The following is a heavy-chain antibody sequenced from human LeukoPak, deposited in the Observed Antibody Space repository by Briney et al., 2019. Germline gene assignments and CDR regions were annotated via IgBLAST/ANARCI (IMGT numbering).Heavy chain of an antibody. CDR2: IIPILGVV. CDR3: ARARLKYDSSGYLDY. Sequence: SVKVSCKASGGTFSSFATSWVRQAPGQGLEWMGGIIPILGVVNYAQKFQGKVTITADKSTSTAYMELSSLRSEDTAVYYCARARLKYDSSGYLDYWGQGTLVTVSS. V-gene: IGHV1-69*04. J-gene: IGHJ4*02. D-gene: IGHD3-22*01. CDR1: GGTFSSFA.